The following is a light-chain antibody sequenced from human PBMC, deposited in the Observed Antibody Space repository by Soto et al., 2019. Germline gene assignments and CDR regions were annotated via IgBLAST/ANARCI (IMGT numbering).Light chain of an antibody. J-gene: IGKJ3*01. CDR3: QKYNSGVFT. Sequence: DIQMTQSPSSLSASVGARVTITCRASQDIANYLAWYQQRPGKVPNLLIYHASTLQSEVPSRFSGSGSGTDFTLTISSLQPEDGATYYCQKYNSGVFTLGPGTKVDI. V-gene: IGKV1-27*01. CDR1: QDIANY. CDR2: HAS.